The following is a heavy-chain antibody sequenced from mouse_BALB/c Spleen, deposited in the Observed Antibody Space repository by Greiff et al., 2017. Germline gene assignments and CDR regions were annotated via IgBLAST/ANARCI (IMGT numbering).Heavy chain of an antibody. J-gene: IGHJ3*01. V-gene: IGHV5-6-4*01. CDR3: TRETGHPAWFAY. Sequence: EVHLVESGGGLVKPGGSLKLSCAASGFTFSSYTMSWVRQTPEKRLEWVATISSGGSYTYYPDSVKGRFTISRDNAKNTLYLQMSSLKSEDTAMYYCTRETGHPAWFAYWGQGTLVTVSA. CDR2: ISSGGSYT. CDR1: GFTFSSYT.